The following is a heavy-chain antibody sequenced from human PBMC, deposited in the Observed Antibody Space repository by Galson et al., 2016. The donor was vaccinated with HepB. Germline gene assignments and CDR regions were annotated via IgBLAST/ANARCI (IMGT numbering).Heavy chain of an antibody. D-gene: IGHD3-9*01. V-gene: IGHV3-48*02. Sequence: SLRLSCAASGFTFSSYNMEWVRKAPGKGLEWVSYISSSSRTIYYADSVKGRFTISRDTAENSLYLQMNSLRDEDTAVYYCAREVGFDWFIDYWGQGTLVTVSS. CDR1: GFTFSSYN. CDR2: ISSSSRTI. CDR3: AREVGFDWFIDY. J-gene: IGHJ4*02.